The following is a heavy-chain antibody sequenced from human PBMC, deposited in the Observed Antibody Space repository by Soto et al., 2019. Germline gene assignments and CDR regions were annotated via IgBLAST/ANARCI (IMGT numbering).Heavy chain of an antibody. CDR3: ARAPGSGSYYADY. V-gene: IGHV4-59*01. CDR1: GGSISSYY. CDR2: IYYRGST. D-gene: IGHD3-10*01. J-gene: IGHJ4*02. Sequence: SETLSLTCTVSGGSISSYYWSWIRQPPGKGLEWIGYIYYRGSTNYNPSLKSRNTISVDTSKNQISIKMSYMTAVDTAVYYCARAPGSGSYYADYWGQGTLVTVS.